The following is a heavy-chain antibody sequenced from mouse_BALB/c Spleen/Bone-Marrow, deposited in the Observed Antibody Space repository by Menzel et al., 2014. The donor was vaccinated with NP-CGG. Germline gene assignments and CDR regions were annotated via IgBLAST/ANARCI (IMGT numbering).Heavy chain of an antibody. J-gene: IGHJ2*01. D-gene: IGHD4-1*01. CDR2: IHPNSGNT. Sequence: QVQLQQSGSVLVRPGASVKLSCKASGYTFTSSWMHWAKQRPGQGLEWIGEIHPNSGNTNYNEKFKGKATLTVDTSSSTAYVDLSSLTSEDSAVYYCARELGRGYYFDYWGRGTTLTVSS. V-gene: IGHV1S130*01. CDR3: ARELGRGYYFDY. CDR1: GYTFTSSW.